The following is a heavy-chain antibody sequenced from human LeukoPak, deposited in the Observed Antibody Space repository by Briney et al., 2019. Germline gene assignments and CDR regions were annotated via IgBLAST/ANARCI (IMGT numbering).Heavy chain of an antibody. Sequence: GGSLIPSWPPVAFTLTSFAMTWDRQLQGRGLGWVSSITGSHGPTYNTDSVKGRFTISRDNSQNTLYLQMNSLRAEDTAVYYCTKDPNGDYVGAFDPWGQGTLVTVSS. CDR3: TKDPNGDYVGAFDP. V-gene: IGHV3-23*01. J-gene: IGHJ5*02. D-gene: IGHD4-17*01. CDR1: AFTLTSFA. CDR2: ITGSHGPT.